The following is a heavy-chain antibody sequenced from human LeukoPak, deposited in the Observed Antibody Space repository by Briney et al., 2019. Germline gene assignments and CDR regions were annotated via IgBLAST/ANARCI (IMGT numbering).Heavy chain of an antibody. CDR1: GYTLTELS. D-gene: IGHD3-22*01. CDR3: ATDSYSSGYYWYFDL. CDR2: FDPEDGET. J-gene: IGHJ2*01. Sequence: ASVKVSCKVSGYTLTELSMHWVRQAPGKGLEWMGGFDPEDGETIYAQKFQGRVTMTEDTSTDTAYMELSSLRSEDTAVYYCATDSYSSGYYWYFDLWGRGTLVTVSS. V-gene: IGHV1-24*01.